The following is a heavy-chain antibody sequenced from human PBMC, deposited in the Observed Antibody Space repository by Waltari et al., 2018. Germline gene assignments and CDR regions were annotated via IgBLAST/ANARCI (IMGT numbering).Heavy chain of an antibody. Sequence: QMQLVQSGAEVMKPVASVKVSCKASGFTFSSYHIHWVRQAPGQGLEWMGIIKSDSDGVSTIYAQRFQGRVTMTRDTSTSTAYMELSSLRSEDTAVYYCARESPHSYYFDYWGQGTLLTVSS. J-gene: IGHJ4*02. CDR3: ARESPHSYYFDY. V-gene: IGHV1-46*01. CDR1: GFTFSSYH. CDR2: IKSDSDGVST.